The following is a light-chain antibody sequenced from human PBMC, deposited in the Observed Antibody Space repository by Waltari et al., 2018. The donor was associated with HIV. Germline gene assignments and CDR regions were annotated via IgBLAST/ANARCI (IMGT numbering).Light chain of an antibody. V-gene: IGKV1-33*01. CDR2: DGV. CDR1: QDIKRI. Sequence: DLQLTQSPSSVSLSVGDRVTITCQATQDIKRILNWYQQKPGKAPRLMVYDGVRLEEGVTSRFSGSGSGTDYSLTIDDLQPEDIGIYYCVQYDNLPYTFGRGTKVEVK. J-gene: IGKJ2*01. CDR3: VQYDNLPYT.